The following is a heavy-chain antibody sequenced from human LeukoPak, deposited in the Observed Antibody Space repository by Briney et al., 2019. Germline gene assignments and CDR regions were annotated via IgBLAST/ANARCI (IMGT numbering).Heavy chain of an antibody. Sequence: ASVKVSCKASGYTFTSYYMHWVRQAPGQGLEWMGWINPNSGGTNYAQKFQGRVTMTRDTSISTAYMELSRLRSDDTAVYYCARDRDTAMVPFDYWGQGTLVTVSS. CDR1: GYTFTSYY. J-gene: IGHJ4*02. CDR2: INPNSGGT. V-gene: IGHV1-2*02. CDR3: ARDRDTAMVPFDY. D-gene: IGHD5-18*01.